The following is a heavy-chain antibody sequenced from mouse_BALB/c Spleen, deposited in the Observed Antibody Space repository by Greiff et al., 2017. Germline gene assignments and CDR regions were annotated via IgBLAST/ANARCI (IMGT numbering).Heavy chain of an antibody. CDR2: INPSSGYT. D-gene: IGHD2-4*01. V-gene: IGHV1-4*01. CDR3: ARYYDYDERGYAMDY. Sequence: QVQLQQSGAELARPGASVKMSCKASGYTFTSYTMHWVKQRPGQGLEWIGYINPSSGYTNYNQKFKDKATLTADKSSSTAYMQLSSLTSEDSAVYYCARYYDYDERGYAMDYWGQGTSVTVSS. CDR1: GYTFTSYT. J-gene: IGHJ4*01.